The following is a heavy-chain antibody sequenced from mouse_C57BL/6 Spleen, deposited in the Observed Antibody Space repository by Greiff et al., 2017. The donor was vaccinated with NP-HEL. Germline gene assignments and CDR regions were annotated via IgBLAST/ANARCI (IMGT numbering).Heavy chain of an antibody. CDR3: ALYYYGSSHWFAY. J-gene: IGHJ3*01. CDR1: GYSFTGYY. CDR2: INPSTGGT. V-gene: IGHV1-42*01. Sequence: EVQLQQSGPELVKPGASVKISCKASGYSFTGYYMNWVKQSPEKSLEWIGEINPSTGGTTYIQKFKAKATLTVDKSSSTAYMQLKSLTSEDSAVYYCALYYYGSSHWFAYWGQGTLVTVSA. D-gene: IGHD1-1*01.